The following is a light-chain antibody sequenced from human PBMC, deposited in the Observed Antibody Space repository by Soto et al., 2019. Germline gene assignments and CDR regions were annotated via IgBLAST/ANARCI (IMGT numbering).Light chain of an antibody. CDR1: QSVSSC. J-gene: IGKJ4*01. V-gene: IGKV3-11*01. CDR3: QQRSNWLT. CDR2: DAS. Sequence: EIVLTQSPATLSLSPGERATLSCRASQSVSSCLAWYQQKPGQAPRLLLYDASNRATAIPARFSGSGSGAAFTLTISSLEPVDFAVYYCQQRSNWLTFGGGTKVEIK.